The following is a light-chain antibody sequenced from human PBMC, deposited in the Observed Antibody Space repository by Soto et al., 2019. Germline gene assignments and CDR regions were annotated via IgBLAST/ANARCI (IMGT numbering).Light chain of an antibody. CDR3: QQYISWPLT. V-gene: IGKV3D-15*01. CDR1: QSITTN. Sequence: EIVMTQSPATLSLSPGEGVTLSCRASQSITTNLAWYQQKPGQSPRLLIYGVSTRASGIPARFSGSGSGTDFTLTISSLQSEDFAVYYCQQYISWPLTFGGGTNVEI. CDR2: GVS. J-gene: IGKJ4*01.